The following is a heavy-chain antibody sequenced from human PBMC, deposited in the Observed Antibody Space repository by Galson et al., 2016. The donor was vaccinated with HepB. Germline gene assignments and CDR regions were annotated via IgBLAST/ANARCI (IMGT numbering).Heavy chain of an antibody. Sequence: SLRLSCAVSGFTFNSHWMTWFRQAPGQGLEWVAKIKDDGSQKYYEDSVQGRFTISRHNAKNSLYLQMNSLRAEDTAVYYCARAGGVANGYALDIWGQGTMVSVSS. CDR1: GFTFNSHW. D-gene: IGHD1-26*01. V-gene: IGHV3-7*04. CDR3: ARAGGVANGYALDI. CDR2: IKDDGSQK. J-gene: IGHJ3*02.